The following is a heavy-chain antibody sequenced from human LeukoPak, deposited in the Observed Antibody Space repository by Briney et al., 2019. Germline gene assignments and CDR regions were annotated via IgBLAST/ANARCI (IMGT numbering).Heavy chain of an antibody. CDR3: ARADSTAWFDY. Sequence: GGSLRLSCAASGFTFSDYYMIWIRQAPGEGLEWVSYISSSGGYTNHADPVKGRFTISRDDAKNSLYLQMNSLRAEDTAVYYCARADSTAWFDYWGQGIQVTVSS. J-gene: IGHJ4*02. V-gene: IGHV3-11*05. CDR1: GFTFSDYY. D-gene: IGHD2-2*01. CDR2: ISSSGGYT.